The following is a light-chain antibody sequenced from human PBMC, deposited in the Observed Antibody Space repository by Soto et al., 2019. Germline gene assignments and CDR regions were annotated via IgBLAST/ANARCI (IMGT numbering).Light chain of an antibody. CDR1: QSIDSG. J-gene: IGKJ1*01. Sequence: IQLTQAPSTLSASVGDRVTITCQASQSIDSGLAWYQQKPGKAPKFLMYKASNLESGVPSRFSGSGSETEFTLTISSLQPDDFAIYYCQHYKSYPWTFGQGTKVDIK. CDR2: KAS. V-gene: IGKV1-5*03. CDR3: QHYKSYPWT.